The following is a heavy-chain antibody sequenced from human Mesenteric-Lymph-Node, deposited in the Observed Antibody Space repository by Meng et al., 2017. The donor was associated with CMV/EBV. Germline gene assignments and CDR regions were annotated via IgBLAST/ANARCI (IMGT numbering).Heavy chain of an antibody. CDR1: GFTFSSYW. J-gene: IGHJ4*02. CDR2: INSDGSST. Sequence: GGSLRLSCAASGFTFSSYWMHWVRQAPGKGLVWVSRINSDGSSTSYADSVKGRFTTSRDNAKNSLYLQMSSLRAEDTAVYYCARGRPSGYYYILDDWGQGTLVTVSS. CDR3: ARGRPSGYYYILDD. V-gene: IGHV3-74*01. D-gene: IGHD3-22*01.